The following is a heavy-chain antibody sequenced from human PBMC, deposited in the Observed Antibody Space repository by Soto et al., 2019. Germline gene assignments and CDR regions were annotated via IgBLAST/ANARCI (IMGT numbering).Heavy chain of an antibody. CDR3: ASPGYCSECTCYPDY. D-gene: IGHD2-15*01. Sequence: QVQLQQWGAGLLKPSETLSLTCAVYGGSLSGSYWRWIRQPPGTGLEWIGEIHHSGSTYYNPYRKSRVTLSVDTSKNQFSLKLNSVTAADTAVYYCASPGYCSECTCYPDYWGQVTLVTVSS. CDR1: GGSLSGSY. CDR2: IHHSGST. J-gene: IGHJ4*02. V-gene: IGHV4-34*01.